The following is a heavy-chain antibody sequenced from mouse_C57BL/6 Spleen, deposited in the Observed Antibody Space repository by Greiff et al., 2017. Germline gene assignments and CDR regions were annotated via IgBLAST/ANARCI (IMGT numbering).Heavy chain of an antibody. Sequence: VKVVESGAELVKPGASVKISCKASGYAFSSYWMNWVKQRPGKGLEWIGQIYPGDGDTNYNGKFKGKATLTADKSSSTAYMQLSSLTSEDSAVYFCARSAYYYGSSPYYFDYWGQGTTRTVSS. CDR1: GYAFSSYW. V-gene: IGHV1-80*01. J-gene: IGHJ2*01. CDR2: IYPGDGDT. D-gene: IGHD1-1*01. CDR3: ARSAYYYGSSPYYFDY.